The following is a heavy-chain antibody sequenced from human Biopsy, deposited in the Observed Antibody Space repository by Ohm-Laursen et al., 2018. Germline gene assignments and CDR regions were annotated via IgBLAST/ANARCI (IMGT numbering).Heavy chain of an antibody. D-gene: IGHD1-14*01. CDR3: ARDRDRRGWFDP. Sequence: GTLSLTWAVSGGSLSSYSWSWIRQPAGKGLEWIGQIYTSGITNYNPSLKSRVTMSVDTSKNKFSLRVSSVTAADTAVYYCARDRDRRGWFDPWGQGTPVTVSS. CDR2: IYTSGIT. CDR1: GGSLSSYS. J-gene: IGHJ5*02. V-gene: IGHV4-4*07.